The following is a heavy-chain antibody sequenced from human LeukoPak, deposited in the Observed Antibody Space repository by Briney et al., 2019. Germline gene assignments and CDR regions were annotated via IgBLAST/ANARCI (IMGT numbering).Heavy chain of an antibody. V-gene: IGHV3-48*03. J-gene: IGHJ6*04. Sequence: GGSLRLSCAASGFSFTNYDINWVRQAPGKGLECVSFISSSSNTVYYSESVTGRFTISRDNAKNSVHVQMDSLRADDTALYFCARSRMIHRGSVTMDYGLDVWGKGTTVTVSS. D-gene: IGHD3-10*01. CDR1: GFSFTNYD. CDR2: ISSSSNTV. CDR3: ARSRMIHRGSVTMDYGLDV.